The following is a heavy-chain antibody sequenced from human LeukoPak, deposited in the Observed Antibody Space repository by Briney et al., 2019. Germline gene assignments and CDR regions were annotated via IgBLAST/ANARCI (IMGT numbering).Heavy chain of an antibody. CDR3: ARGYCSSTSCFLDY. V-gene: IGHV4-39*07. Sequence: SETLSLTCTVSGGSISSSSYYWSWIRQPPGKGLEWIGEINHSGSTNYNPSLKSRVTISVDTSKNQFSLKLSSVTAADTAVYYCARGYCSSTSCFLDYWGQGTLVTVSS. CDR1: GGSISSSSYY. J-gene: IGHJ4*02. D-gene: IGHD2-2*01. CDR2: INHSGST.